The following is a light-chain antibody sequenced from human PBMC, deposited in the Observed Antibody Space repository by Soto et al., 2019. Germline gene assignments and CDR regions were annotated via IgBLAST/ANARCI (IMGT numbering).Light chain of an antibody. Sequence: IQMTQSPSSLSASMGDRVTITCRSNQTINNYLNWYQQKPGNAPKLLIYAASSLHVGVPSRFSGTGSGTDFTLTISGLQPEDFATYYCQQSLNTLPMYTFGQGTTLHLK. CDR3: QQSLNTLPMYT. V-gene: IGKV1-39*01. CDR1: QTINNY. J-gene: IGKJ2*01. CDR2: AAS.